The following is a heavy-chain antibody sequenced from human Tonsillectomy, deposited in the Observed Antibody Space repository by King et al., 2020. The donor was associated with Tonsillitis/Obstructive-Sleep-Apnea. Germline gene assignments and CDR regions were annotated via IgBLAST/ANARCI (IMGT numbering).Heavy chain of an antibody. CDR3: ARDRSYSKYEVWDSCYGMDV. CDR1: GFTFSSYA. D-gene: IGHD4-11*01. J-gene: IGHJ6*02. Sequence: VQLVESGGGVVQPGRSLRLSCAASGFTFSSYAMHWVRQAPGKGLEWVAVISYDGNNKYYADSVKGRFTISRDNSKNTRYMQMNRLRGEDTVVYYCARDRSYSKYEVWDSCYGMDVWGQGTTVTVSS. CDR2: ISYDGNNK. V-gene: IGHV3-30*04.